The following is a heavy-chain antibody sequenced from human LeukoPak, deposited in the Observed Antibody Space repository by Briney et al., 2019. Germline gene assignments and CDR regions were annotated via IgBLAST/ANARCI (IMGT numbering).Heavy chain of an antibody. V-gene: IGHV1-18*01. Sequence: SVKLSCKAAGYTFTSYGNSWVRHAPAQGLELMGLASAYNRNTNYAQKLQGRVTMTTDTSTSRAHMELRSPRSDDTAVYYCAREVSTYNDESSGRSVDYWGQGTLVTVSS. J-gene: IGHJ4*02. CDR1: GYTFTSYG. CDR2: ASAYNRNT. D-gene: IGHD3-22*01. CDR3: AREVSTYNDESSGRSVDY.